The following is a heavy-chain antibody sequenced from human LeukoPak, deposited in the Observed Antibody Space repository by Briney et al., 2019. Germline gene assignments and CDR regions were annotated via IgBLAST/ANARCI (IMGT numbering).Heavy chain of an antibody. CDR1: GGSISSYY. CDR3: ARHTFPYYDYVWGSYRPDAFDI. V-gene: IGHV4-59*08. CDR2: IYYSGST. Sequence: SETLSLTCTVSGGSISSYYWSWIRQPPGKVLEWIGYIYYSGSTNYNPSLKSRVTISVDTPKNQFSLKLSSVTAADTAVYYCARHTFPYYDYVWGSYRPDAFDIWGQGTMVTVSS. J-gene: IGHJ3*02. D-gene: IGHD3-16*02.